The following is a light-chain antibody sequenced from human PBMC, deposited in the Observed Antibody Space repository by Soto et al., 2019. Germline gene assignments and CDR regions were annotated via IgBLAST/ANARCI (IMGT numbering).Light chain of an antibody. V-gene: IGLV2-14*01. Sequence: QSALTQPASVSGSPGQSITISCTGSSSDVGGHNYVSWYQHHPGKAPKLIVYEVSNRPSGVSNRFSGSKSGNTASLTISGLQAEDAADYYCSSYTGTSSLVFGGGTKLTVL. CDR2: EVS. CDR3: SSYTGTSSLV. J-gene: IGLJ2*01. CDR1: SSDVGGHNY.